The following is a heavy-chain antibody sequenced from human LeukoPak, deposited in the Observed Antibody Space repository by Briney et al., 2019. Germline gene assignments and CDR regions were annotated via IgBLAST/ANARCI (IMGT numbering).Heavy chain of an antibody. CDR2: IGSGGATT. J-gene: IGHJ4*02. CDR3: AKDTWVRRYFDY. V-gene: IGHV3-23*01. Sequence: PGGSLRLSCAASGFTFSSHAMSWVRQAPGKGLGWVSAIGSGGATTYYADSVKGRFTISRDNSKNTLFLQMNSLRAEDTAVYYCAKDTWVRRYFDYWGQGTLVTVSS. D-gene: IGHD2/OR15-2a*01. CDR1: GFTFSSHA.